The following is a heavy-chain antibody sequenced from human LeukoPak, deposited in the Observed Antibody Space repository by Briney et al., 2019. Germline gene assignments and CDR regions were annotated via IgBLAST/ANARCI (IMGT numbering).Heavy chain of an antibody. V-gene: IGHV3-64*01. Sequence: PGGSLRLSCAASGFTFSSYAMHWVRQAPGKGLEYVSAISSNGGSTYYANSVKGRFTISRDNSKNTLYLQMGSLRAEDMAVYCCARVAARSHYFDYWGQGTLVTVSS. D-gene: IGHD6-6*01. J-gene: IGHJ4*02. CDR2: ISSNGGST. CDR3: ARVAARSHYFDY. CDR1: GFTFSSYA.